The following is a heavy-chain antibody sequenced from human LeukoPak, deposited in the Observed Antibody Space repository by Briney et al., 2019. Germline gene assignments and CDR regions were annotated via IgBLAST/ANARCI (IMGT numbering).Heavy chain of an antibody. Sequence: GGSLRLSCAASGFTFSSQWMHWVRHAPGKGLVWVSRIDDDGSITNYAESVKGRFALSRDNAKNTVYLQMNSLRAEDTAVYYCARGLGSSADYWGQGTLVTVSS. V-gene: IGHV3-74*01. J-gene: IGHJ4*02. CDR3: ARGLGSSADY. D-gene: IGHD6-19*01. CDR1: GFTFSSQW. CDR2: IDDDGSIT.